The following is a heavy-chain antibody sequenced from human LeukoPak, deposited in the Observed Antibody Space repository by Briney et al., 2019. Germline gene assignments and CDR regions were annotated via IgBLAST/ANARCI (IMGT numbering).Heavy chain of an antibody. J-gene: IGHJ5*02. CDR2: IYHSGST. V-gene: IGHV4-38-2*02. D-gene: IGHD3-10*01. Sequence: SETLSLTCTVSGYSISSGYYWGWIRQPPGKGLEWIGSIYHSGSTYYNPSLKSRVTISVDTSKNQFSLKLSSVTAADTAVYYCARVFGEGAPWLFNWFDPWGQGTLVTVSS. CDR3: ARVFGEGAPWLFNWFDP. CDR1: GYSISSGYY.